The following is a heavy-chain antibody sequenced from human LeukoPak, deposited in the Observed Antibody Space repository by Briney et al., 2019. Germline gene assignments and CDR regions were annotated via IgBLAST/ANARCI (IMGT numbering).Heavy chain of an antibody. CDR3: ASPSRSDPPFDY. Sequence: SETLSLTCTVSGGSISSSSYYWGWIRQPPGKGLEWIGSIYYSGSTYYNPSLKSRVTISVDTSKNQFSLKLSSVTAADTAVYYCASPSRSDPPFDYWGQGTLVTVSS. CDR1: GGSISSSSYY. CDR2: IYYSGST. V-gene: IGHV4-39*01. D-gene: IGHD6-19*01. J-gene: IGHJ4*02.